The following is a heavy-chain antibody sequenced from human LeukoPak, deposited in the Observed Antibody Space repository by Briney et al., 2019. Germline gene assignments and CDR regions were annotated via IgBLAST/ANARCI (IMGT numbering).Heavy chain of an antibody. J-gene: IGHJ4*02. V-gene: IGHV3-23*01. CDR2: ISGSGGST. CDR1: GLTFTSYA. CDR3: AKDPRVGSRVATPCH. D-gene: IGHD5-24*01. Sequence: GGSLRLSCAASGLTFTSYAMSWVRQAPGKGLEWVSAISGSGGSTYYADSVKGRFTISRDNSKSTLFLQMNSLRAEDTAVYYCAKDPRVGSRVATPCHWGQGTLVTVSS.